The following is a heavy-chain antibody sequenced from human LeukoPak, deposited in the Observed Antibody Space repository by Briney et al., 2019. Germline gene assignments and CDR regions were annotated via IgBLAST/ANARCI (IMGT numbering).Heavy chain of an antibody. CDR1: GGSLASYY. Sequence: SETLSLTCTVSGGSLASYYWIWIRQPPGKGLVWIGYIYYTGNTNYNPSLKSRATISVDTSKNQFSLKLSSVTAADTAVYYCTRWNYDSSGHRPFDIWGQGTMVTVSS. CDR3: TRWNYDSSGHRPFDI. J-gene: IGHJ3*02. D-gene: IGHD3-22*01. V-gene: IGHV4-59*01. CDR2: IYYTGNT.